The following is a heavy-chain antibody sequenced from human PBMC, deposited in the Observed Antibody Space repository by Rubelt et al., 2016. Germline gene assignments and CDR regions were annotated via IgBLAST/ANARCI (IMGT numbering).Heavy chain of an antibody. CDR3: ASDSLTYYYDSSGSIDY. J-gene: IGHJ4*02. CDR1: GFTFSDYY. CDR2: ISSGSDYT. D-gene: IGHD3-22*01. Sequence: EFGGGVVQPGRSLRLSCAASGFTFSDYYMSWIRQAPGKGLEWVSFISSGSDYTNYADSVKGRFTMSRDNAKNSLYLQMNSLRAEDTAVYYCASDSLTYYYDSSGSIDYWGQGTLVTVSS. V-gene: IGHV3-11*06.